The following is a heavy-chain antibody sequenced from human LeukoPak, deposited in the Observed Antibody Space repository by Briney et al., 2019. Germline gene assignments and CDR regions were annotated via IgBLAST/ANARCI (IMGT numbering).Heavy chain of an antibody. CDR1: GGSISSSSYY. Sequence: SETLSLTCTVSGGSISSSSYYWGWIRQPPGKGLEWIGSIYYSGSTYYNPSLKSRVTISVDTSKNQFSLKLSSVTAADTAVYYCARQGSEYYDFWSGSLPYYYYYYMDVWGKGTTVTVSS. J-gene: IGHJ6*03. V-gene: IGHV4-39*01. D-gene: IGHD3-3*01. CDR2: IYYSGST. CDR3: ARQGSEYYDFWSGSLPYYYYYYMDV.